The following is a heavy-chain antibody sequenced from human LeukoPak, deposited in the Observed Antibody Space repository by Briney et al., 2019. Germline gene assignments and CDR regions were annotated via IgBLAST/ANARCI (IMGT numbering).Heavy chain of an antibody. CDR1: GASISISSSY. CDR2: IYYSGST. J-gene: IGHJ5*02. V-gene: IGHV4-39*01. D-gene: IGHD5-18*01. Sequence: PSQTLSLTSTVSGASISISSSYWGWIRQPPGKGLEWIGSIYYSGSTYYNPSLKSRVTISGDTSKSKVSLKLSCVTAADTAVYYCARADVDTAMVMAWGQGILVTVSS. CDR3: ARADVDTAMVMA.